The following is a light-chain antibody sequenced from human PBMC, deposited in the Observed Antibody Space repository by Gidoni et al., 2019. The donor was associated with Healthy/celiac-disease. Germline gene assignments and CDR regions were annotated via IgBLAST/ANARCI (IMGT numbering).Light chain of an antibody. CDR2: EVS. CDR3: SSHTSSSTWV. J-gene: IGLJ3*02. V-gene: IGLV2-14*01. CDR1: SSDVGGYNY. Sequence: QSALTQPASVSGSPGQSITISCTGTSSDVGGYNYVSWYQQHPGKAPKLMIYEVSNRPSGVPDRFSGSKSGNTASLTISGLQAEDGADYYCSSHTSSSTWVFGGGTKLTVL.